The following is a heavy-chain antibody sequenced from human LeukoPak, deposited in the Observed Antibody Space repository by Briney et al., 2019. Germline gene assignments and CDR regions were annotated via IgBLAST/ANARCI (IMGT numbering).Heavy chain of an antibody. CDR2: ISSGGTTI. J-gene: IGHJ4*02. CDR3: ARGGVVTITTLDY. CDR1: GFTSNNYN. D-gene: IGHD3-22*01. Sequence: GSLRLSCAVSGFTSNNYNMNWVRQAPGRGLEWVSYISSGGTTIYYADSVKGRFTISRDNAKNSLYLQMNSLRAEDTAVYYCARGGVVTITTLDYWGQGTLVTVSS. V-gene: IGHV3-48*04.